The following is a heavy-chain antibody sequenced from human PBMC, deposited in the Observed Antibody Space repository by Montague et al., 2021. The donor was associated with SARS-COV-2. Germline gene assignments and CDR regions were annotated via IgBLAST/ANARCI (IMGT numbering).Heavy chain of an antibody. CDR2: INHSGST. CDR1: RGSFTNYY. Sequence: SETLSLTCAVCRGSFTNYYWNWIRQSPGKGLETPGEINHSGSTNYNPSLKSRVTISMDMSKSQVSLKLASVTAADTAVYYCARARGRAGRFDSWGQGIQVTVSS. D-gene: IGHD6-19*01. V-gene: IGHV4-34*01. CDR3: ARARGRAGRFDS. J-gene: IGHJ5*01.